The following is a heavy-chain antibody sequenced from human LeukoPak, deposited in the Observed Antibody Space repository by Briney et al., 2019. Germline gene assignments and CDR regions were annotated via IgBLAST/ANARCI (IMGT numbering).Heavy chain of an antibody. CDR1: GFTFSSYE. D-gene: IGHD3-10*01. CDR3: ARDRVTSYYYGSGSYIADAFDI. V-gene: IGHV3-48*03. J-gene: IGHJ3*02. CDR2: ISSSGSTI. Sequence: GGSLRLSCAASGFTFSSYEMNWVRQAPGKGLEWVSYISSSGSTIYYADSVKGRFTISRDNAKNSLYLQMNSLRAEDTAVYYCARDRVTSYYYGSGSYIADAFDIWGQGTMVTVSS.